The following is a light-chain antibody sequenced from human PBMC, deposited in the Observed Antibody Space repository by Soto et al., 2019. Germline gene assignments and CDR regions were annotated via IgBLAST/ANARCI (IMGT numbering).Light chain of an antibody. CDR2: GAS. V-gene: IGKV3-20*01. J-gene: IGKJ1*01. CDR1: QSVSSSY. CDR3: QQYGSSAPT. Sequence: EIVLTQSPGPLASSPGERATLSCMASQSVSSSYLAWYQQKPGQAPRLLISGASSRATGIPDRFSGSGSGTDFTLTISRLEPEDCAVYYCQQYGSSAPTFDRATEADIK.